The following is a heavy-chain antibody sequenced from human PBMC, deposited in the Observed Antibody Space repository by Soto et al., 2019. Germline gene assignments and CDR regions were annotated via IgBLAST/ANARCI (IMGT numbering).Heavy chain of an antibody. CDR1: GGSISSSHW. D-gene: IGHD3-9*01. CDR3: ARVVLTITRGAFDA. Sequence: QVQLQESGPGLVKPSGTLSLTCAVSGGSISSSHWWTWVRQSPGKGLEYIGGISHSGTSNSNPSLKSRVTLSVDKSKTQFSLSPTSVTAADTAVYYCARVVLTITRGAFDAWGQGPLVIVSS. CDR2: ISHSGTS. J-gene: IGHJ3*01. V-gene: IGHV4-4*02.